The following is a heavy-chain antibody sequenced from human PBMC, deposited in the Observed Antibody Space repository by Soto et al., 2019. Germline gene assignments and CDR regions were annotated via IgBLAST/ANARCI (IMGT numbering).Heavy chain of an antibody. J-gene: IGHJ4*02. Sequence: QVRLRESGPGLVKPSGTLPLTCTASSGSTTSRLWWIWSRQSPGKGLGWIGEVAQSGCIHSLPSRKSRLTISLDKSTNRFSLRLTSVTAADTSVYYCARNRYGGYDFDSWGQGSLVTVSS. V-gene: IGHV4-4*02. D-gene: IGHD5-12*01. CDR1: SGSTTSRLW. CDR3: ARNRYGGYDFDS. CDR2: VAQSGCI.